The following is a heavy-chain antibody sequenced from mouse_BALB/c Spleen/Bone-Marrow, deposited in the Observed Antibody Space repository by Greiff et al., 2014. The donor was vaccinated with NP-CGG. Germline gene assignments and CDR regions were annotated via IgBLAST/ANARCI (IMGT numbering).Heavy chain of an antibody. D-gene: IGHD1-1*01. CDR2: ISSGSSTI. V-gene: IGHV5-17*02. CDR3: ARSRFPDYGSSPFDY. Sequence: VQLKESGGGLVQPGGSRKLSCAASGFTFSSFGMHWVRQAPEKGLEWVAYISSGSSTIYYADTVKGRFTISRDNPKNTLFLQMTSLRSEDTAMYYCARSRFPDYGSSPFDYWGQGTTLTVSS. CDR1: GFTFSSFG. J-gene: IGHJ2*01.